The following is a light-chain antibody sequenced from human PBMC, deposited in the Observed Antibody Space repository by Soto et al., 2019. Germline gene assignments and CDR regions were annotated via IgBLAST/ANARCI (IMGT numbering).Light chain of an antibody. CDR2: WAS. CDR1: QSVLSSSNNKNY. J-gene: IGKJ1*01. Sequence: DIVMTQSPDSLAVSLGERATINCKSSQSVLSSSNNKNYLTWYQQKLGQPPRLLIYWASTRESGVPDRFSGSRSGADFTLPINSLQAEDVAVYYCQQFYSTPWTFGQGTKVEIK. V-gene: IGKV4-1*01. CDR3: QQFYSTPWT.